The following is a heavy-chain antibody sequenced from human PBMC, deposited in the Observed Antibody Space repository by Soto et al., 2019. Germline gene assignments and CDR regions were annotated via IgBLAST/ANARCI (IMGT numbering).Heavy chain of an antibody. V-gene: IGHV3-30*03. CDR3: ATLVAFDI. Sequence: PGGSLRLSCAASGFTFSSYGMHWVRQAPGKGLEWVAVISYDGSNKYYADSVKGRFTISRDNAKNSLYLQMNSLRAEDTALYYCATLVAFDIWGQGTMVTVSS. CDR1: GFTFSSYG. J-gene: IGHJ3*02. D-gene: IGHD2-15*01. CDR2: ISYDGSNK.